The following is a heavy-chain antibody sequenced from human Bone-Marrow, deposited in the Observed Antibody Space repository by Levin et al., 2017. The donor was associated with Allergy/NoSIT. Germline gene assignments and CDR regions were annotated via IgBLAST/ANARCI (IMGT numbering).Heavy chain of an antibody. CDR1: GGSFSNFY. Sequence: SETLSLTCVVNGGSFSNFYWGWIRQPPGKGLEWIGEINHSGSTHYNPSLKSRVTLSVDTSNNRFSLKLDSVTAADTAVYFCAGTRMYCGGGVCHPAGDFDSWGQGTLVTVSS. J-gene: IGHJ4*02. V-gene: IGHV4-34*01. D-gene: IGHD2-21*01. CDR2: INHSGST. CDR3: AGTRMYCGGGVCHPAGDFDS.